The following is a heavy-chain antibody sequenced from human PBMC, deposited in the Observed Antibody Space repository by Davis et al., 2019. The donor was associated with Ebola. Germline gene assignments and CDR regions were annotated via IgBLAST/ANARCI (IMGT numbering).Heavy chain of an antibody. Sequence: AASVKVSCKASGYTFTSYDINWVRQATGQGLEWMGWMNPDSGNTGYVQKFQGRVTMTRNTFISTAYMELSSLRSEDTAVYYCARSYGAGNWCDPWGQGTLVTVSS. V-gene: IGHV1-8*01. CDR3: ARSYGAGNWCDP. CDR2: MNPDSGNT. D-gene: IGHD4-17*01. CDR1: GYTFTSYD. J-gene: IGHJ5*02.